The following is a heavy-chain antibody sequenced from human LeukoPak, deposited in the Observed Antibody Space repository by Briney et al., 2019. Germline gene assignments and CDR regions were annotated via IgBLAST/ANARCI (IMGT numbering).Heavy chain of an antibody. V-gene: IGHV1-18*01. D-gene: IGHD4-17*01. CDR3: ARVKDYGDYVERYFDY. CDR2: ISAYNGNT. J-gene: IGHJ4*02. CDR1: GYTFTSYG. Sequence: ASVKVSCKASGYTFTSYGISWVRQAPGQGLEWMGWISAYNGNTNYAQKLQGRVTMTTDTSTSTAYMELRSLRSDDTAVYYCARVKDYGDYVERYFDYWGQGTLVTVSS.